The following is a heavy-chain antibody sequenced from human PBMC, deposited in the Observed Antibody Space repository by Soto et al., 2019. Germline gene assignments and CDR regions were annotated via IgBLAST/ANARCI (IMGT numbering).Heavy chain of an antibody. D-gene: IGHD3-22*01. V-gene: IGHV3-23*01. CDR2: ISGSGGST. Sequence: PGGSLRLSCAASGFTFSSYAMNWVRQAPGKGLEWVSVISGSGGSTYYADSVQGRFTISRDNSRNTLYLQMNSLRAEDTAVYYCAKGSGYYYDNSGSNWFDPWGQGTLVTVSS. J-gene: IGHJ5*02. CDR3: AKGSGYYYDNSGSNWFDP. CDR1: GFTFSSYA.